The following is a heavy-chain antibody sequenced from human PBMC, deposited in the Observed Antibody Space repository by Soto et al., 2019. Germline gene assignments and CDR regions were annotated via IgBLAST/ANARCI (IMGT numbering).Heavy chain of an antibody. D-gene: IGHD3-3*01. V-gene: IGHV1-69*02. CDR3: ASMVDFWSGYYALDY. CDR2: IIPILGIA. CDR1: GGTFSGYT. J-gene: IGHJ4*02. Sequence: SVKVSCKASGGTFSGYTISWVRQAPGQGLEWMGRIIPILGIANYAQKFQGRVTITADKSTSTAYMELSSLRSEDTAVYYCASMVDFWSGYYALDYWGQGTLVTVSS.